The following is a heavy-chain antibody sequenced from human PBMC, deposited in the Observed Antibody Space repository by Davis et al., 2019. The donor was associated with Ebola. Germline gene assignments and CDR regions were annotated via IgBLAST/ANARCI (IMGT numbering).Heavy chain of an antibody. CDR2: ISDDGGKK. D-gene: IGHD3-3*01. CDR1: GFTFSNYG. CDR3: ARGRFLEFLSTHDQKNWFDP. Sequence: PGGSLRLSCTVSGFTFSNYGLHWVRQALGKGLEWVAVISDDGGKKYYADSVKGRFTVSRDNSKNTLYLQMNSLRLDDTAVYYCARGRFLEFLSTHDQKNWFDPWGQGTLVTVSS. V-gene: IGHV3-30*04. J-gene: IGHJ5*02.